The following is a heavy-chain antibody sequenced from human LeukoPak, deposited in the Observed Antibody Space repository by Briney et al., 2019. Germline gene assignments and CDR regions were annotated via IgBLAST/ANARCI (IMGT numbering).Heavy chain of an antibody. Sequence: PGGSLRLFCAASGFTFDDYAMHWVRQAPGKGLEWVSGISWNSGSIGYADSVKGRFTISRDNAKNSLYLQMNSLRAEDMALYYCAKDITAGVAAAGSFDYWGQGALVTVSS. CDR1: GFTFDDYA. J-gene: IGHJ4*02. D-gene: IGHD6-13*01. CDR3: AKDITAGVAAAGSFDY. V-gene: IGHV3-9*03. CDR2: ISWNSGSI.